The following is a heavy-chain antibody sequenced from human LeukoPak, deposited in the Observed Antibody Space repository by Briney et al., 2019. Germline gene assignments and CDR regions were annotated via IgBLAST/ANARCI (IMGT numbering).Heavy chain of an antibody. CDR2: INHSGST. V-gene: IGHV4-34*01. CDR1: GGSFSGYY. D-gene: IGHD5-12*01. Sequence: SETLSLTCAVYGGSFSGYYWSWIRQPPGKGLEWIGEINHSGSTNYNPSLKSRVTISVDTSKNQFSLKLSSVTAADTAVYYCARVRTIWHPIVDTGYFDYWGQGTLVTVSS. J-gene: IGHJ4*02. CDR3: ARVRTIWHPIVDTGYFDY.